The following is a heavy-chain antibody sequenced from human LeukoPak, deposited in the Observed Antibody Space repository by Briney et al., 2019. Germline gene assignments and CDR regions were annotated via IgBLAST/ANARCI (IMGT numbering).Heavy chain of an antibody. J-gene: IGHJ4*02. Sequence: ASVKVSCKASGYTFTSYDINWVRQATGQGLEWMGGIIPIFGTANYAQKFQGRVTITADKSTSTAYMELSSLRSEDTAVYYCARGRRWLQCIFDYWGQGTLVTVSS. CDR3: ARGRRWLQCIFDY. CDR2: IIPIFGTA. D-gene: IGHD5-24*01. V-gene: IGHV1-69*06. CDR1: GYTFTSYD.